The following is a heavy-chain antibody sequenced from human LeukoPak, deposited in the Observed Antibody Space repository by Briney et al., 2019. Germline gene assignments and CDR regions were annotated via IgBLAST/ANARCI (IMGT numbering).Heavy chain of an antibody. CDR3: AKGFGATGNYWFNP. J-gene: IGHJ5*02. CDR2: ISGSGGET. Sequence: HPGGSLRLSCAASGFTFKNFGLTWVRQAPGKGLEWVSAISGSGGETNYADSVKGRFTISRDNSKNTLYLQMNSLRAEDTALYYCAKGFGATGNYWFNPWGQGTLVTVSS. D-gene: IGHD6-13*01. V-gene: IGHV3-23*01. CDR1: GFTFKNFG.